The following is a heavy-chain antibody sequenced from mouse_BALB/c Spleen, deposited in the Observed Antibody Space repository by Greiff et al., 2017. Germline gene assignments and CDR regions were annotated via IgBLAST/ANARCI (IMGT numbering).Heavy chain of an antibody. D-gene: IGHD2-10*02. J-gene: IGHJ4*01. Sequence: VQLQQSGPGLVKPSQSLSLTCTVTGYSITSDYAWNWIRQFPGNKLEWMGYISYSGSTSYNPSLKSRISITRDTSKNQFFLQLNSVTTEDTATYYCARWYGNYYAMDYWGQGTSVTVSS. CDR2: ISYSGST. CDR1: GYSITSDYA. CDR3: ARWYGNYYAMDY. V-gene: IGHV3-2*02.